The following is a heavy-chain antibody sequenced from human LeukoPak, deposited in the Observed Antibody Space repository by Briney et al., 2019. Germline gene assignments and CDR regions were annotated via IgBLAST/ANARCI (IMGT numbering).Heavy chain of an antibody. CDR2: ISYDGSNK. J-gene: IGHJ4*02. V-gene: IGHV3-30*18. CDR3: AKAIPGDLGFDY. CDR1: GFTFSSYG. Sequence: GRSLRLSCAASGFTFSSYGMHWVRQAPGKGLEWVAVISYDGSNKYYADSVKGRFTISRDTSKNTLYLQMNSLRAEDTAVYYCAKAIPGDLGFDYWGQGTLVTVSS. D-gene: IGHD7-27*01.